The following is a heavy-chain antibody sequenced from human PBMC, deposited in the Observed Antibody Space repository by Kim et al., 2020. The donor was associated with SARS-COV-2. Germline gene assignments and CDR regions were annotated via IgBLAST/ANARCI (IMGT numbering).Heavy chain of an antibody. V-gene: IGHV4-31*03. J-gene: IGHJ4*02. CDR1: GGSISSGGYY. Sequence: SETLSLTCTVSGGSISSGGYYWSWIRQHPGKGLEWIGYIYYSGSTYYNPSLKSRVTISVDTSKNQFSLKLISVTAADTAVYYCARAPGGGVITFGGVISGGFDYWGQGTLVTVSS. D-gene: IGHD3-16*02. CDR2: IYYSGST. CDR3: ARAPGGGVITFGGVISGGFDY.